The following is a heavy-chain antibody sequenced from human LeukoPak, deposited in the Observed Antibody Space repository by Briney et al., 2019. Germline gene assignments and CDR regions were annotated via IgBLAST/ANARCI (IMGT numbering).Heavy chain of an antibody. Sequence: PSETLSLTCAVYGVSFSGYYWSWIRQPAGKGLDWIGRVYTSGSTNYNPSLKSRVTMSVDTSKNQFSLKLSPVTAADTAVYYCARDSCRSISCYSNWFDPWGQGTLVTVSS. CDR1: GVSFSGYY. CDR3: ARDSCRSISCYSNWFDP. CDR2: VYTSGST. D-gene: IGHD2-2*02. V-gene: IGHV4-4*07. J-gene: IGHJ5*02.